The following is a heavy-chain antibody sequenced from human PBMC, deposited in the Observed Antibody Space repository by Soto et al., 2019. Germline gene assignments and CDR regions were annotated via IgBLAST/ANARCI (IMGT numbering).Heavy chain of an antibody. CDR2: INHSGNT. CDR1: GGSFSAYY. V-gene: IGHV4-34*01. D-gene: IGHD3-9*01. Sequence: SETLSLTCAVYGGSFSAYYWSWIRQPPGKGLEWIGEINHSGNTNYNPSLKSRVTISVDTSKNQFSLKLNSVTAADTAVYYCARSRDDILTGLFDYWGQGTLVTVSS. J-gene: IGHJ4*02. CDR3: ARSRDDILTGLFDY.